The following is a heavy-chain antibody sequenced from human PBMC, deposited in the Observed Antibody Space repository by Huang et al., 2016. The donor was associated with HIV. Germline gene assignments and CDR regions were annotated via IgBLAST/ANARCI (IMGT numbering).Heavy chain of an antibody. CDR1: GFTVSSHY. V-gene: IGHV3-53*01. Sequence: EVQLVESGGGLIEPGGSLRLSCAASGFTVSSHYMSWVRQAPGKGPEWVSAIHIGGSTYYRDSVNGRFTISRDNSKNTLDLQMSSLRVEDTAIYYCAREGQAQGYRMGSWDYWGQGTLVAVSS. J-gene: IGHJ4*02. CDR2: IHIGGST. CDR3: AREGQAQGYRMGSWDY. D-gene: IGHD3-16*02.